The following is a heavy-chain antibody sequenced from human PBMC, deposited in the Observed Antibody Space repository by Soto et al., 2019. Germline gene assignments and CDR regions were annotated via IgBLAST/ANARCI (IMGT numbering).Heavy chain of an antibody. Sequence: GESLRRSRAASGFAFSGHTMNWVRQAPGKGLEWVASITSDSSDIYYEDSVKGRFTISRDNGENSLYLQMTSLGAEDTGVYYCATTYCSGGYCFSSEYWGQGVLVTVSS. CDR3: ATTYCSGGYCFSSEY. V-gene: IGHV3-21*01. D-gene: IGHD2-15*01. CDR2: ITSDSSDI. J-gene: IGHJ4*02. CDR1: GFAFSGHT.